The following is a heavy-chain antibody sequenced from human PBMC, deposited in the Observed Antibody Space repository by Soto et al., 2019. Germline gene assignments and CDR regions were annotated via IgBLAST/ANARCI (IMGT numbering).Heavy chain of an antibody. V-gene: IGHV1-69*13. CDR2: IIPIFGTA. J-gene: IGHJ4*02. CDR3: AREGSGYNF. Sequence: SVKVSCKASGGTFSSYAIGWVRQAPGQGLEWMGGIIPIFGTANYAQKFQGRVTITADESTSTGYMELISLRSDDTAVYYCAREGSGYNFWGQGTQVTVSS. CDR1: GGTFSSYA. D-gene: IGHD5-12*01.